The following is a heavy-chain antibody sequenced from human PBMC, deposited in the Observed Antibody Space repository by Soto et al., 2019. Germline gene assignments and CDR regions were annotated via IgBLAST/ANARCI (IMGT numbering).Heavy chain of an antibody. CDR1: GYNFYSFD. CDR2: MNPKSGNT. J-gene: IGHJ4*02. Sequence: ASVKVSCKASGYNFYSFDIYWVRQATGHGLEWMGWMNPKSGNTGYAQELRGRVTMTRNTSNSTAYMELTSLTSDDTGVYYCVGGNFRYWGQGTLVTISS. V-gene: IGHV1-8*02. CDR3: VGGNFRY.